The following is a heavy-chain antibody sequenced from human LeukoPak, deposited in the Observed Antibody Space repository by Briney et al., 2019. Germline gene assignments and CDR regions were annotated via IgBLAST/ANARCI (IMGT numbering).Heavy chain of an antibody. Sequence: GESLKISCKGSGYSFTSYWIGWVRQMPGKGLEWMGIIYPGDSDTRYSPSFQGQVTISADKSISTAFLQWSSLKASDTAMYYCARLRSSRRAYYYAMDVWGQGTTVTVSS. D-gene: IGHD3-10*01. CDR2: IYPGDSDT. J-gene: IGHJ6*02. V-gene: IGHV5-51*01. CDR1: GYSFTSYW. CDR3: ARLRSSRRAYYYAMDV.